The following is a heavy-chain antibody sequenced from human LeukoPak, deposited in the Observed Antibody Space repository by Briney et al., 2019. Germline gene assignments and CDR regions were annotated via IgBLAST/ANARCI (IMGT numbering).Heavy chain of an antibody. CDR2: INPSSGSA. CDR1: GYTFTRYY. D-gene: IGHD3-10*01. CDR3: ARDVSQGSGSYRNQAFDY. V-gene: IGHV1-46*01. Sequence: SVKVSCKASGYTFTRYYMHWVRRAPGQGLEWMGIINPSSGSANYGQKFQGRVTMTRDTSTSTFYMELSSLRSEDTAVYYCARDVSQGSGSYRNQAFDYWGQGTLVTVSS. J-gene: IGHJ4*02.